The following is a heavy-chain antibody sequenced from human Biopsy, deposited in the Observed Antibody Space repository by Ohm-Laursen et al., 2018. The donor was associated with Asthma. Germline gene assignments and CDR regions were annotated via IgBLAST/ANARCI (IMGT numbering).Heavy chain of an antibody. J-gene: IGHJ5*02. Sequence: SQTLSLTCTVSGGSIKSHYWIWIPLPPGKGREYIGDVSHTGSTTYNPSIKSRVTMSLDTSKSQFSLRLTSVTPADTAVDYWARLADCSGGACYSYGWFDPWGQGTRVTVSS. CDR3: ARLADCSGGACYSYGWFDP. V-gene: IGHV4-59*11. CDR1: GGSIKSHY. CDR2: VSHTGST. D-gene: IGHD2-15*01.